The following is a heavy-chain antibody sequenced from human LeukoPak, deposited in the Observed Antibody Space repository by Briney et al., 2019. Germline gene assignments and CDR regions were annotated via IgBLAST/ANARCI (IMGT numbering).Heavy chain of an antibody. CDR1: GVSIRSSYYY. CDR2: IYYSGST. D-gene: IGHD6-19*01. Sequence: SETLSLTCTVSGVSIRSSYYYWSWIRQPPGKGLEWIGYIYYSGSTNYNPSLKSRVTISVDTSKNQFSLKLSSVTAADTAVYYCARMYSNGWYDYWGQGTLVTVSS. CDR3: ARMYSNGWYDY. J-gene: IGHJ4*02. V-gene: IGHV4-61*01.